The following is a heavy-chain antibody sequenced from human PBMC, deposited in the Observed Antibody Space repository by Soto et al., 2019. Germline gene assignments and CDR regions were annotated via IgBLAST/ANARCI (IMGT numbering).Heavy chain of an antibody. Sequence: SETLSLTCAVYGGSFSGYYWSWIRQPPGKGLEWIGEINHSGSTNYNPSLKSRVTISVDTSKNQFSLKLSSVTAADTAVYYCARGYSYGLFDPRGQGTLVTVSS. V-gene: IGHV4-34*01. J-gene: IGHJ5*02. CDR2: INHSGST. D-gene: IGHD5-18*01. CDR3: ARGYSYGLFDP. CDR1: GGSFSGYY.